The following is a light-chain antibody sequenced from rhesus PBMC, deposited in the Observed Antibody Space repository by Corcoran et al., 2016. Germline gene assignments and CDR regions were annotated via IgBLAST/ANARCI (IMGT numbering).Light chain of an antibody. CDR1: QTISSY. Sequence: DIQMTQSPSSLSASVGDRVTITCRASQTISSYLAWYQQKPGKVPKLLFYAASSLESGVPSRFSGRGAGTEFTLTISSLQPDDFATYYCQQHNSHPFTFGPGTKLDIK. J-gene: IGKJ3*01. CDR3: QQHNSHPFT. V-gene: IGKV1-44*02. CDR2: AAS.